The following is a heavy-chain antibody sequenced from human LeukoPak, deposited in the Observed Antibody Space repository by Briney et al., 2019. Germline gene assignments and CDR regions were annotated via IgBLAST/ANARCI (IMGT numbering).Heavy chain of an antibody. CDR1: GFTFSSYW. J-gene: IGHJ4*02. CDR2: IKQDGSEK. Sequence: PGGSLRLSCAASGFTFSSYWMSWVRQAPGKGLEWVANIKQDGSEKYYVDSVKGRFTISRDNSKNTLYLQMNSLRAEDTAVYFCAKDQYSGSSASPDYWGQGTLVTVSS. D-gene: IGHD1-26*01. V-gene: IGHV3-7*03. CDR3: AKDQYSGSSASPDY.